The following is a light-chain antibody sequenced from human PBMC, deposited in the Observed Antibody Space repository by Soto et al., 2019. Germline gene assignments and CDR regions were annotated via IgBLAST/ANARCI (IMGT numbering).Light chain of an antibody. CDR3: QSYDSSLGGSDV. CDR2: GNN. CDR1: SSNIGAGYD. V-gene: IGLV1-40*01. Sequence: QSVLTQPPSVSGAPGQRVTISCTGSSSNIGAGYDVHWYQRLPGTAPKVLIYGNNNRPSGVPDRFSGSKSGTSASLAITGLQAEDEADFYGQSYDSSLGGSDVFGTGTKLPV. J-gene: IGLJ1*01.